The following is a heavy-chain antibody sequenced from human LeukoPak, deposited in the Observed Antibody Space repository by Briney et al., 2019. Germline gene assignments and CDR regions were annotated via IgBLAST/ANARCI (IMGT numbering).Heavy chain of an antibody. CDR1: GYTFINYG. D-gene: IGHD6-19*01. V-gene: IGHV1-18*01. Sequence: GASVKVSCKASGYTFINYGISWVRQAPGQGLEWMGWISAYNGNTNYAQKLQGRVTMTTDTSTSTAYMELRSLRSNDTAVYYCARDSIGSGWTPWGQGTLVTVSS. J-gene: IGHJ5*02. CDR3: ARDSIGSGWTP. CDR2: ISAYNGNT.